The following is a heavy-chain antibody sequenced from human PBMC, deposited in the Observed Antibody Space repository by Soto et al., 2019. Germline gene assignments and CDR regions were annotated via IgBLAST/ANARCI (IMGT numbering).Heavy chain of an antibody. D-gene: IGHD3-9*01. CDR3: AREVLGLRYFDW. V-gene: IGHV3-11*06. CDR2: ISSSSSYT. Sequence: GGSLRLSCAASGFTFSDYYMSWIRQAPGKGLEWVSYISSSSSYTNYADSVKGRFTISRDNAKNSLYLQMNSLRAEDTAVYYCAREVLGLRYFDWWGQGTLVTVSS. CDR1: GFTFSDYY. J-gene: IGHJ4*02.